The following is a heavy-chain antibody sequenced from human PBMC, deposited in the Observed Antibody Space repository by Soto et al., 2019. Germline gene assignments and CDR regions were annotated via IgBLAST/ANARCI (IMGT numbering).Heavy chain of an antibody. V-gene: IGHV1-3*01. CDR3: ARGGGWVGEASFDT. D-gene: IGHD3-10*01. CDR2: INAGNGRE. CDR1: GYTFTSYT. Sequence: QVQLEQSGAEVKKPGASVKVSCQTSGYTFTSYTLHWVRQAPGQGLEWLGWINAGNGREKYSQRFKDRVSLSTDRPPTTAYMEIRSPGSEDTAVYYWARGGGWVGEASFDTWGQGTLVIVSS. J-gene: IGHJ4*02.